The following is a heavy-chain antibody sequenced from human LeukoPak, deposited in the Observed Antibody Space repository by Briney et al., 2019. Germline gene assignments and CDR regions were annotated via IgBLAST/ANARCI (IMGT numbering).Heavy chain of an antibody. CDR1: GFTFGKYW. Sequence: GGSLRLSCVASGFTFGKYWMSWVRQAPGKGLEWVANIKLDGSEKNYVDSVKGRFTISRDNGKNSLYLQLNSLRAEDTAVYYCARRGRWELQQSFDYWGQGTLVTVSS. D-gene: IGHD1-26*01. CDR2: IKLDGSEK. V-gene: IGHV3-7*01. J-gene: IGHJ4*02. CDR3: ARRGRWELQQSFDY.